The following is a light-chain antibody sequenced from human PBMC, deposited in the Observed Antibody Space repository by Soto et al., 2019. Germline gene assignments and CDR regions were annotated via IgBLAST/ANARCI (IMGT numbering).Light chain of an antibody. CDR2: SDT. Sequence: QSVLSQEPSVSGTPGQRVAMDCSGGDSNIGKNSVNWYRQVPGMAPQLLIYSDTLRSFGIPDRFSASKSGTSASLAIGGLQSDDEALYFSAAWDDSLNGLVFGGGTQLTVL. V-gene: IGLV1-44*01. CDR3: AAWDDSLNGLV. J-gene: IGLJ7*01. CDR1: DSNIGKNS.